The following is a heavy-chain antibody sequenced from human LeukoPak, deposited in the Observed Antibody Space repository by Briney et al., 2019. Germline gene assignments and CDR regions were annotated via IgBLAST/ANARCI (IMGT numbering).Heavy chain of an antibody. D-gene: IGHD5-12*01. CDR2: ISWKSAII. Sequence: GGSLRLSCAASGFTFDDYGMHWVRQAPGKGLEWVSGISWKSAIIGYADSVKGRFTISRDNAKNSLYLQMKSLRPEDTALYFCAKLRNSGYDLGYFDYWGQGTPVTVSS. V-gene: IGHV3-9*01. J-gene: IGHJ4*02. CDR1: GFTFDDYG. CDR3: AKLRNSGYDLGYFDY.